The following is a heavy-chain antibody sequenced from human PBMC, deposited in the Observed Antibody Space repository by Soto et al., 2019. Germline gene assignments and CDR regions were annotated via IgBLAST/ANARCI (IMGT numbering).Heavy chain of an antibody. CDR1: GYTFTSYG. CDR2: ISAYNGNT. J-gene: IGHJ2*01. CDR3: ARVPQSPWYFDL. V-gene: IGHV1-18*01. Sequence: ASVKFSCKASGYTFTSYGISWVRQAPGQGLEWMGWISAYNGNTNYAQKLQGRVTMTTDTSTSTAYMELRSLRSDDTAVYYCARVPQSPWYFDLWGRGTLVTVSS.